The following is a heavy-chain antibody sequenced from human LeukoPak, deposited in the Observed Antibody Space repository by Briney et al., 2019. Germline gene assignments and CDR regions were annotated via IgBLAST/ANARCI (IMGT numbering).Heavy chain of an antibody. CDR1: GGPFSTYY. CDR2: IYTSGST. Sequence: PSETLSLTCTVSGGPFSTYYWSWIRQPAGKGLEWIGRIYTSGSTNYNPSLKSRVTMSVDTSKNQFSLKLSSVTAADTAVYYCARNQAFASKPRSEYFDLWGRGTLVTVSS. D-gene: IGHD1-14*01. CDR3: ARNQAFASKPRSEYFDL. J-gene: IGHJ2*01. V-gene: IGHV4-4*07.